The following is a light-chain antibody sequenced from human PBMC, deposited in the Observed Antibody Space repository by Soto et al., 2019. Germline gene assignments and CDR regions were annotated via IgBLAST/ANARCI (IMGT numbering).Light chain of an antibody. J-gene: IGKJ3*01. V-gene: IGKV3-15*01. CDR2: DAS. Sequence: EIVMTQSPATLSVSPGEGATLSCRVSQNVRNNWLAWYQQKSGQAPRLLIYDASTRATGIPARFSGSGSGTEFTLTISSLQSEDLAVYFCQQYSGWPLTFGPGTKVDI. CDR3: QQYSGWPLT. CDR1: QNVRNN.